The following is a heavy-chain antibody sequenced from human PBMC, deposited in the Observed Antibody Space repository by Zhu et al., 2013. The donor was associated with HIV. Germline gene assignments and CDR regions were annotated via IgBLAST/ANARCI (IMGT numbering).Heavy chain of an antibody. CDR3: ARDPPRGVVRESFDY. CDR2: INPSGGST. V-gene: IGHV1-46*01. CDR1: GYTFFAYF. D-gene: IGHD3-10*01. J-gene: IGHJ4*02. Sequence: QVQLVQSGAEVKKPGASVKISCKTSGYTFFAYFMHWVRQAPGQGLEWMGIINPSGGSTRYAQKFQGRITLTRDTSTSTVYMELSSLRSEDTAVYYCARDPPRGVVRESFDYWGQGTLVTVSS.